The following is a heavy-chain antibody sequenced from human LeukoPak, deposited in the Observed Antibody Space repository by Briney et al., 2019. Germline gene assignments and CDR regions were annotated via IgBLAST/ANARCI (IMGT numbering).Heavy chain of an antibody. V-gene: IGHV4-59*01. CDR2: IYYSGST. Sequence: GSLRLSCAASGFTFSSYGMHWIRQPPGKGLEWIGYIYYSGSTNYNPSLKSRVTISVDTSKNQFSLKLSSVTAADTAVYYCARSDYARPNYYYYYYMDVWGKGTTVTVSS. CDR3: ARSDYARPNYYYYYYMDV. CDR1: GFTFSSYG. J-gene: IGHJ6*03. D-gene: IGHD4-17*01.